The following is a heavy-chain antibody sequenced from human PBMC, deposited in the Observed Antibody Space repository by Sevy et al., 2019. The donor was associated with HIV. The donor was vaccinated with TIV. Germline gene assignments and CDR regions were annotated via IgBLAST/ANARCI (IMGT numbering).Heavy chain of an antibody. D-gene: IGHD4-17*01. CDR1: GGTFSSYA. J-gene: IGHJ4*02. V-gene: IGHV1-69*13. CDR3: ARDYGGNFDY. CDR2: IIPIFGTA. Sequence: ASVKVSCKASGGTFSSYAISWVRQAPGQGLEWMAGIIPIFGTANYPQKFQGRVTITADESTGTAYMELSSLRSEATAVYYCARDYGGNFDYWGQGTLVTVSS.